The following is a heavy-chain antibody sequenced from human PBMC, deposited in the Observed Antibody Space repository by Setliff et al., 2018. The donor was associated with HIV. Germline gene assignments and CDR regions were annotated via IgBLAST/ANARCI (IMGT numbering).Heavy chain of an antibody. CDR3: ARDVPVVPAAINYWDYYFYMDV. V-gene: IGHV3-21*01. J-gene: IGHJ6*03. D-gene: IGHD2-2*01. CDR1: GFTFSSYS. Sequence: PGGSLRLSCAASGFTFSSYSMNRVRQAPGKGLEWVSSISRSRSHIYYADSVKGRFTISRDNAKNSLYLQMNSLRAEDTAVYYCARDVPVVPAAINYWDYYFYMDVWGKGTTVTVS. CDR2: ISRSRSHI.